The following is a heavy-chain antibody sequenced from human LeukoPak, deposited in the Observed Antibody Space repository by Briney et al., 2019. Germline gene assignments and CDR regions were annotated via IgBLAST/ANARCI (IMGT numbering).Heavy chain of an antibody. CDR1: GGSISSGGYS. D-gene: IGHD4-17*01. V-gene: IGHV4-30-2*01. Sequence: PPQTLSLTCAVSGGSISSGGYSWSWIRQPPGKGLEWIGYIYHSGSTYYNPSLKSRVTISVDRSKNQFSLKLNSVTAADTAVYYCARDRYGDHTYFDYWGQGTLVTVSS. CDR2: IYHSGST. CDR3: ARDRYGDHTYFDY. J-gene: IGHJ4*02.